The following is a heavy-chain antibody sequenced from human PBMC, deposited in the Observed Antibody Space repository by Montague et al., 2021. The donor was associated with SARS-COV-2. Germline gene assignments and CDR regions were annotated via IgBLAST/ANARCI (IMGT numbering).Heavy chain of an antibody. D-gene: IGHD6-13*01. J-gene: IGHJ4*02. CDR3: ARDQQLAVDY. V-gene: IGHV3-30-3*01. CDR1: GFTFSSYA. CDR2: ISYDGSNK. Sequence: SLRLSCAASGFTFSSYAMHWVRQAPGKGLEWVAVISYDGSNKYYADSVKGRFTISRDNSKNTLYLQMNSLSAEDTAVYYCARDQQLAVDYWGQGTLVTVSS.